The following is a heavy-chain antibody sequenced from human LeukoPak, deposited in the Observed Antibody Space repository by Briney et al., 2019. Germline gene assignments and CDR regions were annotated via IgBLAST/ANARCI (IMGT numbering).Heavy chain of an antibody. D-gene: IGHD3-10*01. CDR1: GFTFSSYG. J-gene: IGHJ6*02. CDR2: ITYDGYYK. V-gene: IGHV3-30*18. Sequence: GGSLRLSCAASGFTFSSYGMHWVREAPGKGLEWVAVITYDGYYKYYADSVKGRFTISSDNSKNTLFLQMNSLRAEDTAVYYCAKDLKSMVRGACMDAWGQGTTVTVSS. CDR3: AKDLKSMVRGACMDA.